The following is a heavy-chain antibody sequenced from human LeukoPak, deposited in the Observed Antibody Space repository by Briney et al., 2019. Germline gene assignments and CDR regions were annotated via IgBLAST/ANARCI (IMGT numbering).Heavy chain of an antibody. CDR3: AKANTLYYYGMDV. J-gene: IGHJ6*02. CDR1: GFTLDEYA. CDR2: ISWNSGSI. V-gene: IGHV3-9*01. Sequence: PPWGSLELSFAASGFTLDEYAMHWGRPGPGKGPGGVLGISWNSGSIGYADSVKGRLTISRDNAKNSLYLQMNSLRAEDTALYYCAKANTLYYYGMDVWGQGTTVTVSS.